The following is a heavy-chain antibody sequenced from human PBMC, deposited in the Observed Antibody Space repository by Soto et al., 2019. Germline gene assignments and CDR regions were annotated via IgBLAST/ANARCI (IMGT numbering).Heavy chain of an antibody. CDR3: AKDRNPIVVVPTWWFDP. CDR2: ISGSGGST. V-gene: IGHV3-23*01. J-gene: IGHJ5*02. CDR1: GFTFSSYA. D-gene: IGHD2-2*01. Sequence: GGSLRLSCAASGFTFSSYAMSWVRQAPGKGLEWVSAISGSGGSTYYADPVKGRFTISRDNSKNTLYLQMNSLRAEDTAVYYCAKDRNPIVVVPTWWFDPWGQGTLVTVSS.